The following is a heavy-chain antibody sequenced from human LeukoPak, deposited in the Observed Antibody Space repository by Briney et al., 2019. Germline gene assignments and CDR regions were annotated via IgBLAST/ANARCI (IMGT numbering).Heavy chain of an antibody. CDR3: ARIGYSSSCFDY. CDR1: GFTFSSYA. CDR2: IGGSGDST. V-gene: IGHV3-23*01. D-gene: IGHD2-2*01. J-gene: IGHJ4*02. Sequence: GGSLRLSCVVSGFTFSSYAMSWVRQAPGKGLEWVSGIGGSGDSTNYADSVKGRFTISRDNAQNSVYLQMNSVRAEDTAVYYCARIGYSSSCFDYWGQGTPVTVSS.